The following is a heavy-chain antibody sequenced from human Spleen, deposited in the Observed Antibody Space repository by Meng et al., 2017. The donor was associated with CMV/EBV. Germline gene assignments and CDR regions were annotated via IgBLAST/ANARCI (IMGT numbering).Heavy chain of an antibody. CDR1: GGSISSSSYY. J-gene: IGHJ6*02. D-gene: IGHD6-13*01. Sequence: SETLSHTCTVSGGSISSSSYYWGWIRQPPGKGLEWIGSIYYSGSTYYNPSLKSRVTISVDTSKNQFSLKLSSVTAADTAVYYCARHHSSSSPGYYYYYYGMDVWGQGTTVTVSS. CDR2: IYYSGST. V-gene: IGHV4-39*01. CDR3: ARHHSSSSPGYYYYYYGMDV.